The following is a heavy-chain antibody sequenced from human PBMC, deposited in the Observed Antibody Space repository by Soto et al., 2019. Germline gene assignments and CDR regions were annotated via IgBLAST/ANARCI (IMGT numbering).Heavy chain of an antibody. CDR2: ISAYNGNT. V-gene: IGHV1-18*01. J-gene: IGHJ3*02. CDR1: GYTFTSYG. Sequence: ASVKVSCKASGYTFTSYGISWVRQAPGQGLEWMGWISAYNGNTNYAQKIQGRVTMTTDTSTSTAYMELRSLRSDDTAVYYCASPNKDKVDAFDIWGQGTMVTVSS. CDR3: ASPNKDKVDAFDI.